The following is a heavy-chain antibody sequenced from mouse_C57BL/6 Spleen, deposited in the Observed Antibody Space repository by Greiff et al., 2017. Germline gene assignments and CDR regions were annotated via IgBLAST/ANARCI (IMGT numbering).Heavy chain of an antibody. CDR2: ISDGGSYT. V-gene: IGHV5-4*03. CDR3: ARLSETLRYYFDY. Sequence: EVMLVESGGGLVKPGGSLKLSCAASGFTFSSYAMSWVRQTPEKRLEWVATISDGGSYTYYPDNVKGRFTISRDNAKNNLYLQMSHLASEDTAMYYCARLSETLRYYFDYWGQGTTLTVSS. J-gene: IGHJ2*01. CDR1: GFTFSSYA.